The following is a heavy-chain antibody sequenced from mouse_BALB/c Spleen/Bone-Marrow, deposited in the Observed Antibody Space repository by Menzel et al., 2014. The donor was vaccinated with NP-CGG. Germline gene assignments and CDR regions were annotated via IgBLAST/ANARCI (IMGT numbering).Heavy chain of an antibody. CDR2: INPDSSTI. D-gene: IGHD1-1*01. V-gene: IGHV4-1*02. CDR3: ARLNFYGNLFV. Sequence: VQLVESGGGLVQPGGSLKLSCAASGFDFSRYWMRWVRQVPGEGLEWIGEINPDSSTINYTPSLKDKFIISRDNAKNTLYLQMSKVRAEDTALYYCARLNFYGNLFVWGAGTTVTVSS. CDR1: GFDFSRYW. J-gene: IGHJ1*01.